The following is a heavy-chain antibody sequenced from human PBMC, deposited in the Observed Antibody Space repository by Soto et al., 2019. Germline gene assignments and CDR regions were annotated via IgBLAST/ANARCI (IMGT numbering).Heavy chain of an antibody. Sequence: QVQLQESGPGLVKPSQILSLTCTVSGGSISSGGYYWSWIRQHPGKGLEWIRYIYYSGSTYYNPSLKSRVTISVDTSKNQFSLKLSSVTAADTAVYYCARDRGGSSWIDYWGQGTLVTVS. CDR2: IYYSGST. V-gene: IGHV4-31*03. D-gene: IGHD6-13*01. CDR3: ARDRGGSSWIDY. CDR1: GGSISSGGYY. J-gene: IGHJ4*02.